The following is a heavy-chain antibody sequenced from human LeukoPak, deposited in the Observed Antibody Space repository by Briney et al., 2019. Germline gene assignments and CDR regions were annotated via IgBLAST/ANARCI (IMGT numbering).Heavy chain of an antibody. Sequence: GASVKVSCKASGYTLTSYAMHWVRQAPGQGLEWMGWINPNSGGTNYAQKFQGRVTMTRDTSISTAYMELSRLRSDDTAVYYCARMNYYDSSPPGAFDIWGQGTMVTVSS. CDR3: ARMNYYDSSPPGAFDI. V-gene: IGHV1-2*02. J-gene: IGHJ3*02. D-gene: IGHD3-22*01. CDR1: GYTLTSYA. CDR2: INPNSGGT.